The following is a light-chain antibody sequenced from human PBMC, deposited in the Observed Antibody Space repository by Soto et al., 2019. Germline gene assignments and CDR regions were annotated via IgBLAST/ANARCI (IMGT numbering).Light chain of an antibody. CDR3: QQYGDSPPNT. CDR1: QTLDTDY. J-gene: IGKJ2*01. Sequence: EIVLTQSPGTLSLPPGERAALSCRASQTLDTDYLTWYQHKPGQAPRLLIYATSTRATGIPDRFSGSASGTDFTLTISRLEPEDFAVYYCQQYGDSPPNTFGQGTKLEIK. CDR2: ATS. V-gene: IGKV3-20*01.